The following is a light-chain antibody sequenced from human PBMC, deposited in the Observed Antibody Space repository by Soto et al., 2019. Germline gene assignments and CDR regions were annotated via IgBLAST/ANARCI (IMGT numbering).Light chain of an antibody. CDR2: EGT. J-gene: IGLJ1*01. CDR1: TCDVGTYNL. V-gene: IGLV2-23*01. Sequence: QSVLTQPASVSGSPGQSVTFSCILGTCDVGTYNLVSWYQQHPDKAPKFIIYEGTKRPSGVSNRFSGSQSGNTASLTISGLQADDEADYYCFSYAGSPTSYVFGTGTKVTVL. CDR3: FSYAGSPTSYV.